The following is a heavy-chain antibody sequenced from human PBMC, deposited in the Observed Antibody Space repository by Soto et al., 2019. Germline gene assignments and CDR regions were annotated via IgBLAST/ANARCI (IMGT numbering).Heavy chain of an antibody. CDR3: ATVPTYYYDRSGYANAFHI. Sequence: SETLSLTCPVSGSSINSGNCYLSWIRQTPGQCLEWIGYIYYSGSTYHNPSLKSRVTISVDMPKNQFSLKLGSVTAADTAVYYCATVPTYYYDRSGYANAFHIWGQGTMVTGS. D-gene: IGHD3-22*01. J-gene: IGHJ3*02. CDR2: IYYSGST. CDR1: GSSINSGNCY. V-gene: IGHV4-30-4*01.